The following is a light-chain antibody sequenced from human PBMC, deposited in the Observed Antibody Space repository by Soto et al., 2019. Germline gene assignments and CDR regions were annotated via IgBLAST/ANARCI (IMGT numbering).Light chain of an antibody. CDR2: EVS. CDR1: SSDVGGYNY. CDR3: SSYAGSNNVI. V-gene: IGLV2-8*01. Sequence: QSALTQSPSASGSPGQSVSISCTGTSSDVGGYNYVSWYQQRPGKAPKLIIYEVSKRPSGVPDRFSGSKSGKTASLTVSGLQAEDEANYYCSSYAGSNNVIFGGGTKVTVL. J-gene: IGLJ2*01.